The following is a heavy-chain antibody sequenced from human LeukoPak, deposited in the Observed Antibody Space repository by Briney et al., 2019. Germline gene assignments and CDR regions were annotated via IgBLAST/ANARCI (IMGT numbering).Heavy chain of an antibody. CDR2: IFYSGST. V-gene: IGHV4-39*01. D-gene: IGHD2-2*01. J-gene: IGHJ4*02. CDR1: GGSISSSRYY. CDR3: ARLKEYRLPLYDY. Sequence: SETPSLTCTVSGGSISSSRYYWGWIRQPPGKGLEWIGTIFYSGSTYYNSSLKSRVTISADTSKNQFSLNLSSVTAADTAVYYCARLKEYRLPLYDYWGQGNLVTVSS.